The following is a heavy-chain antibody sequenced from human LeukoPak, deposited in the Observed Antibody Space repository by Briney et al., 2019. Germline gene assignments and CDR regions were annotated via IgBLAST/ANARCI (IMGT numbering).Heavy chain of an antibody. J-gene: IGHJ4*02. V-gene: IGHV3-74*01. CDR3: SRLRGYSYGYADY. CDR1: GFTFSSYW. D-gene: IGHD5-18*01. Sequence: GGSLRLSCAASGFTFSSYWMHWVRQPPGKGPVWVSRINSDGSTTNYADSVKGRFTISRDNAKNSLYLQMNSLRAEDTAVYYCSRLRGYSYGYADYWGQGTLVTVSS. CDR2: INSDGSTT.